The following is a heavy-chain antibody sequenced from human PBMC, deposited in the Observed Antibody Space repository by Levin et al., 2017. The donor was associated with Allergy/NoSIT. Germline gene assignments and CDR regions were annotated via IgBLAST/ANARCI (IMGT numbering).Heavy chain of an antibody. CDR2: ISSTGAHT. J-gene: IGHJ4*02. Sequence: GESLKISSAASGFTFSNYAMSWVRQAPGKGLEWVSTISSTGAHTYYADSVKGRFTISRDNSRNTLYLQMHGLGAEDTAIYYSAKIARITTSDHGDYGGDWGQGTLVTVSS. CDR3: AKIARITTSDHGDYGGD. V-gene: IGHV3-23*01. D-gene: IGHD4-17*01. CDR1: GFTFSNYA.